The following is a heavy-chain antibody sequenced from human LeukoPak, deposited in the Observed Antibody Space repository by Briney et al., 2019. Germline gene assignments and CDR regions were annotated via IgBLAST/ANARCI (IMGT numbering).Heavy chain of an antibody. J-gene: IGHJ4*02. CDR2: ISADGAAT. D-gene: IGHD4/OR15-4a*01. Sequence: GGSLRLSCAASGITFSSHAMSWARQAPGKGLEWVSAISADGAATYYADSVKGRFTISRDNSKNTLYLQMNSLRAEDTAVYFCAKRDAANSKGIDYWGQGTLVTVSS. CDR3: AKRDAANSKGIDY. CDR1: GITFSSHA. V-gene: IGHV3-23*01.